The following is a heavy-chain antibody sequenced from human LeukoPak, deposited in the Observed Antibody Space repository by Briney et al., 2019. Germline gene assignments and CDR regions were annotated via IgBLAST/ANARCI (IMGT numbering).Heavy chain of an antibody. D-gene: IGHD2-2*01. V-gene: IGHV3-30*03. CDR3: ARVRYCDSTSCYSYFDY. Sequence: GGSLRLPCAASGFAFSTYGMHWVRQAPGKGLESVAVISYDGSNKYYADSVKGRFTISRDNSKNTLYLQMNSLRAEDTAMYYCARVRYCDSTSCYSYFDYWGQGTLVTVSS. CDR2: ISYDGSNK. J-gene: IGHJ4*02. CDR1: GFAFSTYG.